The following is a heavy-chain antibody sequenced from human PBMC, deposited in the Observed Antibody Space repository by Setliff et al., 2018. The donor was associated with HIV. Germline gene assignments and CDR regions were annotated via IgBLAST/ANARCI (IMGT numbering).Heavy chain of an antibody. Sequence: ETLSLTCTVSGDSIGTYSWHWIRQPPGKGLEWIGYIYGGGSTGYNPSLTSRVTMSADTPNNRFALKLSSVTAADTAVYYCARRAVQDGSVTSSNWFESWGQGTLVTVSS. CDR2: IYGGGST. V-gene: IGHV4-4*09. J-gene: IGHJ5*01. CDR1: GDSIGTYS. D-gene: IGHD2-2*01. CDR3: ARRAVQDGSVTSSNWFES.